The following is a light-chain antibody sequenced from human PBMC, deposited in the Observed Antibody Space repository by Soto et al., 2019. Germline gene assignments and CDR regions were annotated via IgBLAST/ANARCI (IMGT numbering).Light chain of an antibody. CDR3: LLYYDGAQV. CDR2: SIN. CDR1: TGAVTSGYY. V-gene: IGLV7-43*01. Sequence: QAVVTQEPSLTVSPGETVTLTCASSTGAVTSGYYPNWFQQKPGQAPRPLIYSINNKHSWTPARFSGSLLGDKAALTLSGVQPEDEAEYYCLLYYDGAQVFGGGTKLPVL. J-gene: IGLJ3*02.